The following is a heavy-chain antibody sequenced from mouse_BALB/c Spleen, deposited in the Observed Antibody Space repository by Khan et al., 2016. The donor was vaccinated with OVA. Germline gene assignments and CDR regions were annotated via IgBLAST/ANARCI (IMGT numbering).Heavy chain of an antibody. Sequence: QIQLVQSGPELKKPGETVRISCKASGYTFTTAGMQWVQKMPGKGLKWIGWINTHSGVPKYAEDFKGRFAFSLDTSARTAYLQITNLKNEDTATXYCARGGAAYYRTDGGAMDYWGQGTSVTVSS. CDR3: ARGGAAYYRTDGGAMDY. CDR2: INTHSGVP. V-gene: IGHV9-4*02. CDR1: GYTFTTAG. J-gene: IGHJ4*01. D-gene: IGHD2-12*01.